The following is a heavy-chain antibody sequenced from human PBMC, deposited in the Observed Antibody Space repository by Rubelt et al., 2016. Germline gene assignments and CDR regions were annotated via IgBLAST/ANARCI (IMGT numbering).Heavy chain of an antibody. V-gene: IGHV4-39*07. J-gene: IGHJ4*02. D-gene: IGHD2-15*01. CDR1: GDSISSSSYY. Sequence: QLQLQESGPGLVKPSETLSLICTVSGDSISSSSYYWGWIRQPPGKGLEWIGSIYSGGSSYYNPSLKCRVTVSVDTSKNQFCLKLSSVTAADTAVYYWARGVGGSCYPDWGQGTLVTVSS. CDR2: IYSGGSS. CDR3: ARGVGGSCYPD.